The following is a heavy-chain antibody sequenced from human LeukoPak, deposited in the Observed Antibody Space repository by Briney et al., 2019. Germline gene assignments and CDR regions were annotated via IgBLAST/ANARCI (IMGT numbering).Heavy chain of an antibody. D-gene: IGHD2-8*01. J-gene: IGHJ4*02. Sequence: SETLSLTCTFSGDSINNNNYYWGWIRQPPGKGLEWIGNIYYNGRTYYSPSLKSRVTISVDTSKNQFSLKLSSVTAADTAVYYCARTNDYLDYWGQGTLVTVSS. CDR3: ARTNDYLDY. CDR2: IYYNGRT. CDR1: GDSINNNNYY. V-gene: IGHV4-39*07.